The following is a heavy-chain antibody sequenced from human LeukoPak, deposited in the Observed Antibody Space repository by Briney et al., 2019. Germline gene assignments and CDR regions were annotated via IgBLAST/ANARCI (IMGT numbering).Heavy chain of an antibody. D-gene: IGHD3-10*01. J-gene: IGHJ4*02. CDR1: GFTFSSYS. V-gene: IGHV3-21*01. CDR2: ISSSSSYI. Sequence: GGSLRLSCAASGFTFSSYSMNWVRQAPGEGLEWVSSISSSSSYIYYADSVKGRFTISRDNAKNSLYLQMNSLRAEDTAVYYCARATLWFGEFDDDYWGEGTLVIAS. CDR3: ARATLWFGEFDDDY.